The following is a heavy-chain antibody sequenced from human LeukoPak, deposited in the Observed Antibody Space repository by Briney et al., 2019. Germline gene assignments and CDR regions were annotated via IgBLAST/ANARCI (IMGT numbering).Heavy chain of an antibody. CDR2: IIPIFGTA. J-gene: IGHJ4*02. V-gene: IGHV1-69*13. D-gene: IGHD1-14*01. Sequence: GASVKVSCKASGGTFSSYAISWVRQAPGQGLEWMGGIIPIFGTANYAQKFQGRVTITADESTSTAYMELSSLRSEDTAVYYCATTRRRNFDYWGQGTLVTVSS. CDR1: GGTFSSYA. CDR3: ATTRRRNFDY.